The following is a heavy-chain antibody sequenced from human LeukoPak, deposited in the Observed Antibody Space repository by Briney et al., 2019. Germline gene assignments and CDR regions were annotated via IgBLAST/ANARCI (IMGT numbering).Heavy chain of an antibody. D-gene: IGHD4-11*01. CDR2: IWSDGSNK. CDR1: GFTFSHYG. J-gene: IGHJ4*02. V-gene: IGHV3-33*06. Sequence: PGGSLRLSCAAAGFTFSHYGMHWVRQAPGKGLEWVALIWSDGSNKYYTDSVKGRFTISRENSENTVNLQMNSLRPEDTGVYYCAKDAQRGFDYSNSLEYWGQGTPVTVSS. CDR3: AKDAQRGFDYSNSLEY.